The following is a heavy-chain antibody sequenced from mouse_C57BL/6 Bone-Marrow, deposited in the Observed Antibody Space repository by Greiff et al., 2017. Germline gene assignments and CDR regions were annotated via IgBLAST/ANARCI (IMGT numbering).Heavy chain of an antibody. CDR1: GYTFTGYW. J-gene: IGHJ3*01. CDR2: ILPGSGST. D-gene: IGHD2-4*01. CDR3: ARRRIYYYYALFDY. V-gene: IGHV1-9*01. Sequence: QVQLQQSGAELMKPGASVKLSCKATGYTFTGYWIEWVKQRPGHGLEWIGEILPGSGSTNYNEKFKGKATFTADTSSNTAYIKLSSLTTEDSAIYYGARRRIYYYYALFDYWGQGTLVTVSA.